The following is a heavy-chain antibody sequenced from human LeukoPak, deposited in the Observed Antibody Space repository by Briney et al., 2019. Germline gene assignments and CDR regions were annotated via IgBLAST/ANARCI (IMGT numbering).Heavy chain of an antibody. V-gene: IGHV4-34*01. D-gene: IGHD2-2*01. Sequence: TSETLSLTCAVYGGAFSGYSWSWIRRPPGKGQEWIGEINHSGSTTYNPSPKSRVTISVDTSKNQLSLKLSSVTAADTAVYYCARGYNVVVPAAKDYYYGMDVWGQGTTVTVSS. CDR2: INHSGST. CDR1: GGAFSGYS. CDR3: ARGYNVVVPAAKDYYYGMDV. J-gene: IGHJ6*02.